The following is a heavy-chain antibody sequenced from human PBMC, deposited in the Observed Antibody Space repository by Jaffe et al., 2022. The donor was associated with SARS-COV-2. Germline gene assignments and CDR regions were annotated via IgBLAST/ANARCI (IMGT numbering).Heavy chain of an antibody. Sequence: EVQLLESGGGLVQPGGSLRLSCPASGFTFSSYAMSWVRQAPGKGLEWVSGISGSGGSTYYADSVKGRFTISRDNSKNTLYLQMNCLRAEDTAVYYCAKSVGRIAAADNWYFDLWGRGTLVTVSS. V-gene: IGHV3-23*01. CDR3: AKSVGRIAAADNWYFDL. CDR2: ISGSGGST. J-gene: IGHJ2*01. D-gene: IGHD6-13*01. CDR1: GFTFSSYA.